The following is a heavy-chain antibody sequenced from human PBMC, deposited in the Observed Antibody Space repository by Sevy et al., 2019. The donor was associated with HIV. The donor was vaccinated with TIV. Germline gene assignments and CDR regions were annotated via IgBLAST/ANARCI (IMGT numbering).Heavy chain of an antibody. Sequence: GGSLSLSCAASGFTFSSYWMSWVRQAPGKGLEWVANIKQAGSEKYYVDSVKGRFTISRDNAKNSLYLQMNSLRAEDTAVYYCARDYGSYSSSSGYDYWGQGTLVTVSS. CDR2: IKQAGSEK. J-gene: IGHJ4*02. D-gene: IGHD6-6*01. V-gene: IGHV3-7*01. CDR3: ARDYGSYSSSSGYDY. CDR1: GFTFSSYW.